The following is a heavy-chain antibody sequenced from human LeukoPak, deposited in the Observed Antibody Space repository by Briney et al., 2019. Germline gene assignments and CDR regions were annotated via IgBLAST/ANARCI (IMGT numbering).Heavy chain of an antibody. CDR3: AGQRQWLNY. V-gene: IGHV4-34*01. CDR2: INHSGST. D-gene: IGHD6-19*01. CDR1: GGSLSGYY. J-gene: IGHJ4*02. Sequence: SETLSLTCAVYGGSLSGYYWSWIRQPPGKGLEWIGEINHSGSTNYNPSLKSRVTISVDTSKNQFSLKLSSVTAADTAVYYCAGQRQWLNYWGQGTLVTVSS.